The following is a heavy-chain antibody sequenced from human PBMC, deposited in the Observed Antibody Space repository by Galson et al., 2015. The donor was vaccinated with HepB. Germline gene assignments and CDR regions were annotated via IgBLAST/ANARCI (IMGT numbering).Heavy chain of an antibody. CDR2: ISDSGGET. D-gene: IGHD2-2*01. V-gene: IGHV3-23*01. CDR3: TRSRGSQSAHNFQY. J-gene: IGHJ4*02. CDR1: GFTFRSYA. Sequence: SLRLSCAASGFTFRSYAMNWVRQAPGEGLEWVSEISDSGGETNYADSVKGLFTISRDNSENTLYLQMNSLSDDDTAVYFCTRSRGSQSAHNFQYWGQGAQVTVSS.